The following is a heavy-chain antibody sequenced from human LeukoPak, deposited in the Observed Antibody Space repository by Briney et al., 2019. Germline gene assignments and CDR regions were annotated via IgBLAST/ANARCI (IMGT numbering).Heavy chain of an antibody. CDR3: VNSQWLAQFDY. J-gene: IGHJ4*02. D-gene: IGHD6-19*01. CDR1: GGSISSYY. V-gene: IGHV4-59*01. CDR2: IYHNGGT. Sequence: SETLSLTCTVSGGSISSYYWSWIRQPPGKGLEWIGYIYHNGGTNYNPSLGSRVSISMDTSKNQFSLKLSSLTAADTAVYYCVNSQWLAQFDYWGQGTLVTVSS.